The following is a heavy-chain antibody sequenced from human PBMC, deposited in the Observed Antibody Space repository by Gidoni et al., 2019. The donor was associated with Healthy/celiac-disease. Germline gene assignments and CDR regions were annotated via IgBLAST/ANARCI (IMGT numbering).Heavy chain of an antibody. CDR3: AKGSKFAYYGSGSLIYYYYGIDV. V-gene: IGHV3-23*01. CDR2: ISGSGGIK. CDR1: GFTFSRYA. D-gene: IGHD3-10*01. J-gene: IGHJ6*02. Sequence: EVQLLEPGGGLVQPGGSLRLSCAASGFTFSRYALSWVRPAPGKGLEWVSAISGSGGIKYDADSVKGRFTISRYNSKNTLYLQMNSLRAEDTAVYYCAKGSKFAYYGSGSLIYYYYGIDVWGQGTTVTVSS.